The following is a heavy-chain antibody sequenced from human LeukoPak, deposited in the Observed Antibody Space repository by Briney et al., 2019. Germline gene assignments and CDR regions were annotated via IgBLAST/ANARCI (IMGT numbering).Heavy chain of an antibody. CDR3: ARERGIAAAGWFDP. CDR2: INPNSGGT. D-gene: IGHD6-13*01. V-gene: IGHV1-2*02. J-gene: IGHJ5*02. CDR1: GYTFTGYY. Sequence: ASVKVSCKASGYTFTGYYMHWVRQAPGQGLEWMGWINPNSGGTNYAQKFQGRVTMTRDTSISTAYMELSRLRSDDTAVYYCARERGIAAAGWFDPWGQGTLVTVSS.